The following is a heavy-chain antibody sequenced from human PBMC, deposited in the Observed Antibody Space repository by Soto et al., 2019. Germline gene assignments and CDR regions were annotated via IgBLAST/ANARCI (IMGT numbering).Heavy chain of an antibody. CDR3: TREAIVVIPAAQPSHFDS. CDR1: GYNFIKYG. CDR2: ISPSRGYT. D-gene: IGHD2-2*01. J-gene: IGHJ4*02. V-gene: IGHV1-18*01. Sequence: QVQLVQSGAEVKKPGASVKVSCKGLGYNFIKYGIYWVRQAPGQGLEWMGWISPSRGYTHSAQKFQGRLTLTTDTAATTAYMGLRSLRSADTALYYCTREAIVVIPAAQPSHFDSWGQGTLVTVSS.